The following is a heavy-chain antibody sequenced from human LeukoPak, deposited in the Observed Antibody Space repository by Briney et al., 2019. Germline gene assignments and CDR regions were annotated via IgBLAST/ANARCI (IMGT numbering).Heavy chain of an antibody. D-gene: IGHD3-22*01. CDR3: AKDPSSGLLDY. V-gene: IGHV3-23*01. CDR1: GFTFSSYA. CDR2: ISGSSGST. J-gene: IGHJ4*02. Sequence: GGSLRLSCAASGFTFSSYAMSWVRQAPGKGLEWVSGISGSSGSTSYADSVKGRFTISRDNSKNTLYLQMNSLGAEDTAVYYCAKDPSSGLLDYWGQGTLVTVSS.